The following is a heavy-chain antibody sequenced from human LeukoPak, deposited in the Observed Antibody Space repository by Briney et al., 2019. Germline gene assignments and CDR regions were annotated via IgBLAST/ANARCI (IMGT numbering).Heavy chain of an antibody. CDR1: EFTFSTYA. Sequence: GGSLRLSCAASEFTFSTYAMHWVRQAPGKGPEWVAVISRDGLDTYYADSVRGRFTISRDNAKNSLYLQMNSLRAEDTAVYYCARELRFYYYYMDVWGKGTTVTVSS. D-gene: IGHD3-16*01. V-gene: IGHV3-30*04. CDR2: ISRDGLDT. J-gene: IGHJ6*03. CDR3: ARELRFYYYYMDV.